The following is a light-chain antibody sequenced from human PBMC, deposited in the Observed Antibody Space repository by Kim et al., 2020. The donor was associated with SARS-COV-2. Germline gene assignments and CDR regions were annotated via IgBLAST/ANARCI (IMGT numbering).Light chain of an antibody. V-gene: IGKV3-15*01. Sequence: GSQGERATLTCRASRSVSSNLAWYQQKPGQAPRLLNYGASTRASGIPARFSGSGSGTEFTLTISSLQSEDFAVYYCQQYNNWPLTFGGGTKVDIK. CDR1: RSVSSN. CDR3: QQYNNWPLT. CDR2: GAS. J-gene: IGKJ4*01.